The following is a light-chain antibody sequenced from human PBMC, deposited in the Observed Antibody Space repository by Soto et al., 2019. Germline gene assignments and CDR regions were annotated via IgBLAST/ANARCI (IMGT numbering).Light chain of an antibody. V-gene: IGKV3-15*01. J-gene: IGKJ1*01. CDR3: QQYNNWPLA. CDR1: QSVSSN. CDR2: GDS. Sequence: EILLTQSPGTLSLAPGERATLSCRAGQSVSSNVAWYQQKPGQGPRLLMYGDSTRDTGIPARFSXSGSGXEFTLTISSLQSEDFAVYYCQQYNNWPLAFGKGTKVDIK.